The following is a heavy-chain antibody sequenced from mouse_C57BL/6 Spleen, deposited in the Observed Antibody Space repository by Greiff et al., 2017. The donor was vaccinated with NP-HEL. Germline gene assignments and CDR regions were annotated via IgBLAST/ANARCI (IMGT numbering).Heavy chain of an antibody. CDR2: ISDGGSYT. J-gene: IGHJ1*03. Sequence: EVKLMESGGGLVKPGGSLKLSCAASGFTFSSYAMSWVRQTPEKRLEWVATISDGGSYTYYPDNVKGRFTISRDNAKNNLYLQMSHLKSEDTAMYYCAREITTVVVHWYFDVWGTGTTVTVSS. CDR3: AREITTVVVHWYFDV. V-gene: IGHV5-4*01. CDR1: GFTFSSYA. D-gene: IGHD1-1*01.